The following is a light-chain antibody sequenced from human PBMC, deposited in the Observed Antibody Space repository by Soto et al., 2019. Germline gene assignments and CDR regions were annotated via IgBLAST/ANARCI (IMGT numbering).Light chain of an antibody. CDR3: QQYGSSPPLT. Sequence: EIVLAQSPRTLSLSPGERATLSCRAIQSVSSSYLAWYPQKPGQAPRLLIYGASSRATGIPDRFSGSGSGTDFTLTISRLEPEDFAVYYCQQYGSSPPLTFGGGTKVDI. CDR1: QSVSSSY. V-gene: IGKV3-20*01. CDR2: GAS. J-gene: IGKJ4*01.